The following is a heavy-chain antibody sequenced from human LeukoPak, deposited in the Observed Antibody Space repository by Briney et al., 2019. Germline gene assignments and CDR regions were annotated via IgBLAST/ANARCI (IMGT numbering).Heavy chain of an antibody. CDR2: ISGSGGST. CDR3: AKDHGDYHDI. D-gene: IGHD4-17*01. CDR1: GFSFSSYG. J-gene: IGHJ3*02. V-gene: IGHV3-23*01. Sequence: GGSLRLSCAASGFSFSSYGMSWVRQAPGKGLEWVSAISGSGGSTYYADSVKGRFTISRDNSKNTLYLQMNSLRAEDTAVYYCAKDHGDYHDIWGQGTMVTVSS.